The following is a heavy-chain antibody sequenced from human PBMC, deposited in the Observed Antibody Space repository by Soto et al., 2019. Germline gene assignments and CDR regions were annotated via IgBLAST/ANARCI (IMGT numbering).Heavy chain of an antibody. V-gene: IGHV1-69*05. CDR3: ASRDSSSLYYYGMDV. CDR2: IIPIFGTA. CDR1: GGTFSSCA. D-gene: IGHD6-6*01. J-gene: IGHJ6*02. Sequence: GASVKVSCKASGGTFSSCAISWVRQASGQGLEWMGGIIPIFGTANYAQKFQGRVTITRDTSASTAYMELSSLRSEDTAVYYCASRDSSSLYYYGMDVWGQGTTVTVSS.